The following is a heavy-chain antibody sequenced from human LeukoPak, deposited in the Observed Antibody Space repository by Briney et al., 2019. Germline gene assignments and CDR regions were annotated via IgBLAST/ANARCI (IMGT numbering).Heavy chain of an antibody. CDR3: AKQLGYCSDGSCYFPY. D-gene: IGHD2-15*01. Sequence: GGSLRLSCAVSGFTFSNYDMHWVRQAPGKGLEWVSAISNNGGYTYYADSVQGRFTISRDNSKSTLCLQMNSLRAEDTAVYYCAKQLGYCSDGSCYFPYWGQGTLVTVSS. V-gene: IGHV3-23*01. CDR2: ISNNGGYT. CDR1: GFTFSNYD. J-gene: IGHJ4*02.